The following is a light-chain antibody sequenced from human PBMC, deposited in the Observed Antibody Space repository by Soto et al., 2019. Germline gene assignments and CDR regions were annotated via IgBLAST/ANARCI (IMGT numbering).Light chain of an antibody. J-gene: IGKJ4*01. V-gene: IGKV3-20*01. CDR2: GAS. CDR3: QQYGSSPLT. CDR1: QSVSSSF. Sequence: EIVLTQSPGTLSLSPGERATLSCRARQSVSSSFLAWYQQKHGQAPRLLIYGASSRATGIPDRFSGSGSGTDFTLTISRLEPEDVAVYCCQQYGSSPLTFGGGTKVEIK.